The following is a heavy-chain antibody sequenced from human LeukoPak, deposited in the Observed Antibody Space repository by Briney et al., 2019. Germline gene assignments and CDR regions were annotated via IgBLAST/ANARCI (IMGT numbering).Heavy chain of an antibody. J-gene: IGHJ6*03. CDR2: LYSGGDT. V-gene: IGHV3-66*02. CDR1: GFSVSDSY. CDR3: ARGGNYYFHTDV. D-gene: IGHD2/OR15-2a*01. Sequence: GGSLRLSCAASGFSVSDSYMSWVRQAPGKGLEWVSILYSGGDTYYSASVRGRFTISRDNSKNTLYLQMNTLSAADTAVYFCARGGNYYFHTDVWGKGATVTVSS.